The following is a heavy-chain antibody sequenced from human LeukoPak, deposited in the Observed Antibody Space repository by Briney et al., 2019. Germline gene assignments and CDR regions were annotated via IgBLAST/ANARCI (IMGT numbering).Heavy chain of an antibody. D-gene: IGHD3-22*01. CDR1: GFTFSSYD. V-gene: IGHV3-33*01. CDR3: ARSEYYYDSSGYNWIDY. J-gene: IGHJ4*02. CDR2: IWYDGSNK. Sequence: GGSLRLSCAASGFTFSSYDMHWVRQALGKGLEWVAVIWYDGSNKYYADSVKGRFTISRDNSKNTLYLQMNSLRAEDTAVYYCARSEYYYDSSGYNWIDYWGQGTLVTVSS.